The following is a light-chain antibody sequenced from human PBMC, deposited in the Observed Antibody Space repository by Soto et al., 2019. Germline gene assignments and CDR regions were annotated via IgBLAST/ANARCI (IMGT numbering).Light chain of an antibody. CDR1: SSVVGAYNY. V-gene: IGLV2-14*01. J-gene: IGLJ1*01. Sequence: QSALTRPASVSESPGQSITISCTGSSSVVGAYNYVSWYQQHPDKAPKLMIYDVNNRPSGVSDRFSGSKSGNTASLTISGLQAEDEADYYCTSFTSSSTYVFGTGTKVTVL. CDR2: DVN. CDR3: TSFTSSSTYV.